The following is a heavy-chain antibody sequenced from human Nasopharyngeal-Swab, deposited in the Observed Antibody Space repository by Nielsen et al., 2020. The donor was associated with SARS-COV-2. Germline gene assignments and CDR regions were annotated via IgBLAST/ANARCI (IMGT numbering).Heavy chain of an antibody. V-gene: IGHV3-33*01. CDR2: IWDDGSNK. Sequence: GRSLRLSCAASGFTFSSYGMHWVRQAPGKGLEWVAAIWDDGSNKYYADSVKGRFTISRDNAKNSLYLQMNSLRAEDTAVYYCARGGEYYYDSSGYYDYWGQGTLVTVSS. CDR1: GFTFSSYG. D-gene: IGHD3-22*01. J-gene: IGHJ4*02. CDR3: ARGGEYYYDSSGYYDY.